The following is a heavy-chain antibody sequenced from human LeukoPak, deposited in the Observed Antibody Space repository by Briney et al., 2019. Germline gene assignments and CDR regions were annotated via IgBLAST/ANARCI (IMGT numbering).Heavy chain of an antibody. CDR3: AKNNDYGVQLGY. CDR2: ISGSGGST. J-gene: IGHJ4*02. D-gene: IGHD4-17*01. Sequence: GGSLRLSCAASGFTFSSYAMSWVRQAPGKGLEWASAISGSGGSTYYADSVKGRFTISRDNSKNTLYLQMNSLRAEDTAVYYCAKNNDYGVQLGYWGQGTLVTVSS. CDR1: GFTFSSYA. V-gene: IGHV3-23*01.